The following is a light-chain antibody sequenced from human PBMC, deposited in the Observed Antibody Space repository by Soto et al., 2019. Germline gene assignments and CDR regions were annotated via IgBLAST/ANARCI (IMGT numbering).Light chain of an antibody. CDR3: QSYDTKLSGVV. CDR1: SSNIGTVHR. CDR2: DNN. V-gene: IGLV1-40*01. J-gene: IGLJ2*01. Sequence: QSVLTQPPSVSGAPGQRVTISCTGSSSNIGTVHRVQWYQQLPGAAPKLLIYDNNDRPLGVPDRFSGSQSGTSASLAITGLQAEDEADYYCQSYDTKLSGVVFGGGTKLTVL.